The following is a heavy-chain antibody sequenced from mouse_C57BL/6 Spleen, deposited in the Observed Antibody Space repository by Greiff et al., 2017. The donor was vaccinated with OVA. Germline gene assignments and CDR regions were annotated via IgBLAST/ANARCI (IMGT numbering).Heavy chain of an antibody. CDR2: INPNNGGT. CDR1: GYTFTDYY. J-gene: IGHJ2*01. D-gene: IGHD1-1*01. Sequence: VQLQQSGPELVKPGASVKISCKASGYTFTDYYMNWVKQSHGKSLEWIGDINPNNGGTSYNQKFKGKATLTVDKSSSTAYMELRSLTSEDSAVYYCARSDYYGSSPDYWGQGTTLTVSS. CDR3: ARSDYYGSSPDY. V-gene: IGHV1-26*01.